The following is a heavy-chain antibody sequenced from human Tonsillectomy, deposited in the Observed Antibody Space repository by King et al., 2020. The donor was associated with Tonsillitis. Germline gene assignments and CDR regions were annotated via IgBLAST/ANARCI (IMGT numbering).Heavy chain of an antibody. CDR3: ASLRYCSSTSCWTFDY. J-gene: IGHJ4*02. D-gene: IGHD2-2*01. CDR1: GGSISSGDYY. V-gene: IGHV4-30-4*01. CDR2: IYYSGST. Sequence: QLQESGPGLVKPSQTLSLTCTVSGGSISSGDYYWSWIRQPPGKGLEWIGYIYYSGSTYYNPSLKCRVTISVDTSKNQFSLKLSSVTAADTAVYYCASLRYCSSTSCWTFDYWGQGTLVTVSS.